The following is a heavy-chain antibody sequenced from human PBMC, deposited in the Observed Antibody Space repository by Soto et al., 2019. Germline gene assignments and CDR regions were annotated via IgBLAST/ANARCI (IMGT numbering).Heavy chain of an antibody. V-gene: IGHV3-48*01. J-gene: IGHJ6*02. CDR2: ISSSSSTI. CDR3: ARDIAAAWGSLYYGMDV. CDR1: GFTFSSYS. Sequence: GGSLRLSCAASGFTFSSYSMNWVRQAPGKGLEWVSYISSSSSTIYYADSVKGRFTISRDNAKNSLYLQMNSLRAEDTAVYYCARDIAAAWGSLYYGMDVWGQGTTVTVSS. D-gene: IGHD6-13*01.